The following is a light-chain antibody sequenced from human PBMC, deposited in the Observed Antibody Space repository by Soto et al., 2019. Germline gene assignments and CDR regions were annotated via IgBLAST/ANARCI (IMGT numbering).Light chain of an antibody. CDR2: YNS. V-gene: IGLV1-44*01. Sequence: QSVLTQPPSASGTPGQRVTISCSGSSSNIGINTVNWYQQLPGTAPKLLIYYNSQRPSGVPDRFSGSKSGPSASLAISGLQSEDEADYYCAAWDDSLHGHVFGTGIKVTVL. J-gene: IGLJ1*01. CDR3: AAWDDSLHGHV. CDR1: SSNIGINT.